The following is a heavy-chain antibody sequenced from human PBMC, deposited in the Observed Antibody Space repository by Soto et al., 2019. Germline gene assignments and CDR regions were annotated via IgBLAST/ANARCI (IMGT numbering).Heavy chain of an antibody. CDR3: ARGANSGYAPAGHLVY. Sequence: QVQLVQSGAEVKKPGSLVKVSCKASGGTFSSYAISWVRQAPGQGLEWMGGIIPIFVTANYALKLQGRVTITADETTSTAYMELSSLRSENTAVYYCARGANSGYAPAGHLVYRGQGTLVTVSS. D-gene: IGHD5-12*01. CDR1: GGTFSSYA. CDR2: IIPIFVTA. V-gene: IGHV1-69*12. J-gene: IGHJ4*02.